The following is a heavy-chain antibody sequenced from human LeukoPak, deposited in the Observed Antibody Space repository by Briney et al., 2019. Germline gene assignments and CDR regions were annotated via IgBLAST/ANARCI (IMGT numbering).Heavy chain of an antibody. Sequence: PGGSLSLSCAASGFTFSSNAMSWVRQAPGKGLEWVSPISGSGGSTYYADSVKGRFTISRDNSKNTLYLQMNSLRAEGTAVYYCAKDPEDCSGGSCYSEYFQHWGQGTLVTVSS. D-gene: IGHD2-15*01. CDR3: AKDPEDCSGGSCYSEYFQH. V-gene: IGHV3-23*01. J-gene: IGHJ1*01. CDR1: GFTFSSNA. CDR2: ISGSGGST.